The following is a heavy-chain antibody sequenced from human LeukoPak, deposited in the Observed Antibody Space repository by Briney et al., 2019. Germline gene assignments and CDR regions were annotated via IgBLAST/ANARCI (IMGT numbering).Heavy chain of an antibody. J-gene: IGHJ5*01. Sequence: GGSLRLSCTASGFTFSSYSMSWVRQGPGTGLEWVSAISGSGDTTFYADSVKGRFTISRDNSKKTLYLQVNSLRAEDTAVYYCARGTLEHCSGASCYPLDSWGQGTLVTVSS. CDR2: ISGSGDTT. V-gene: IGHV3-23*01. CDR3: ARGTLEHCSGASCYPLDS. D-gene: IGHD2-15*01. CDR1: GFTFSSYS.